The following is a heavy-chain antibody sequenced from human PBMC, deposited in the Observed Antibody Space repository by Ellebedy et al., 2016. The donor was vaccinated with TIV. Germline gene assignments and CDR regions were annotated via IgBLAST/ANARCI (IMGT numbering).Heavy chain of an antibody. D-gene: IGHD3-16*01. V-gene: IGHV1-2*02. CDR1: GGTFSSYA. J-gene: IGHJ4*02. CDR3: ARVRFGTSWSDY. Sequence: ASVKVSCKASGGTFSSYAISWVRQAPGQGLEWMGWINPNSGGTNYAQKFQGRVTMTRDTSIRTGYMELSRLRSDDTAVYYCARVRFGTSWSDYWGQGTLVTVSS. CDR2: INPNSGGT.